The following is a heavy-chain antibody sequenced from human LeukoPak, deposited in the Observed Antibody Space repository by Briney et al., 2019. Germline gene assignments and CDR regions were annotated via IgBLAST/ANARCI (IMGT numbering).Heavy chain of an antibody. Sequence: PSETLSLTCAVYGGSFSGYYWSWIRQPPGKGLEWIGEINHSGSTNYNPSLKSRVTISVDTSKNQFSLKLSSVTAADTAVYYCARVGYCSSTSCYTGAFDIWGQGTMVTVSS. V-gene: IGHV4-34*01. CDR2: INHSGST. J-gene: IGHJ3*02. CDR3: ARVGYCSSTSCYTGAFDI. D-gene: IGHD2-2*02. CDR1: GGSFSGYY.